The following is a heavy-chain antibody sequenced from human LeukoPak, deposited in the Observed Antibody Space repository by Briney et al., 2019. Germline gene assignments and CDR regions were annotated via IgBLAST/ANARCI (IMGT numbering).Heavy chain of an antibody. CDR3: ARLISIVVVPAAIDY. CDR2: ISAYNGNT. D-gene: IGHD2-2*01. V-gene: IGHV1-18*01. J-gene: IGHJ4*02. CDR1: GYTFTSYG. Sequence: ASVKVSCKASGYTFTSYGISWVRQAPGQGLEWMGWISAYNGNTNYAQKLQGRVTMTTDTSTSTAYMELRSLRSDDTAVYYCARLISIVVVPAAIDYWGQGTLVTVSS.